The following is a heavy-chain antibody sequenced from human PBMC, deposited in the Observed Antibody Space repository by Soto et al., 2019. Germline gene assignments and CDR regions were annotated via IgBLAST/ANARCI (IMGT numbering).Heavy chain of an antibody. D-gene: IGHD3-22*01. V-gene: IGHV4-4*02. CDR2: IYHSGST. Sequence: SETLSLTCAVSGGSISSSNWWSWVRQPPGKGLEWIGEIYHSGSTNYNPSLKSRVTISVDKSKNQFSLKLSSVTAGDTAVYYCARGEREYYDSSGYYSNWFDPWGQGTLVTVSS. CDR3: ARGEREYYDSSGYYSNWFDP. J-gene: IGHJ5*02. CDR1: GGSISSSNW.